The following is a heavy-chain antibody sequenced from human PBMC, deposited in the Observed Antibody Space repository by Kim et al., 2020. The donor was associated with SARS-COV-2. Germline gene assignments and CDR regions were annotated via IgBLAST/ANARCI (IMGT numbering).Heavy chain of an antibody. CDR3: ARQVGITGGWFDP. Sequence: SETLSLTCSVSGGSISSTSFHWGWIRQPPGKGLEWIGSFYNSGSTNYNPSLKSRVTISVDTSKNQFSLKLTSMTAADTAVYFCARQVGITGGWFDPWGQGALVTVSS. J-gene: IGHJ5*02. D-gene: IGHD1-26*01. CDR2: FYNSGST. V-gene: IGHV4-39*01. CDR1: GGSISSTSFH.